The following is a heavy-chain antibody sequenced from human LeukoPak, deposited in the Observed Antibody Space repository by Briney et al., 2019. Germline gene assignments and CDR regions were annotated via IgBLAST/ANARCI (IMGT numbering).Heavy chain of an antibody. J-gene: IGHJ4*02. D-gene: IGHD3-16*01. V-gene: IGHV4-4*02. Sequence: SETLSLTCAVSGGSISGSNWWSWVRQPPGKGLEWIGEIYHSGSTNYNPSLKSRVTISVDKSKNQFSLKLSSVTAADTAVYYCARAVWGELALFDYWGQGTLVTVSS. CDR1: GGSISGSNW. CDR2: IYHSGST. CDR3: ARAVWGELALFDY.